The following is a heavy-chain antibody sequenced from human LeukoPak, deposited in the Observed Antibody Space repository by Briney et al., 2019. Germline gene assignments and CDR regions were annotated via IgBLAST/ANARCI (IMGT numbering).Heavy chain of an antibody. Sequence: SETLSLTCTVSGGSISSYYWSWIRQPPGKGLEWIGYIYYSGSTNYNPSLKSRVTISVDTSKNQFSLKPSSVTAADTAVYYCARRNLLTGYYYFDYWGQGTLVTVSS. J-gene: IGHJ4*02. D-gene: IGHD3-9*01. CDR2: IYYSGST. CDR3: ARRNLLTGYYYFDY. V-gene: IGHV4-59*01. CDR1: GGSISSYY.